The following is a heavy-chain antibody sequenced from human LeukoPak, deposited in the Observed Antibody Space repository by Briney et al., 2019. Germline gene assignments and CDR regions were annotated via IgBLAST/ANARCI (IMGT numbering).Heavy chain of an antibody. Sequence: PGGSLRLSCAASGFTFSSYAMHWVRQAPGKGLEWVAVISYDGSNRYYADSVRGRFTISRDNSENTLYLQMNSLRAEDTAVYYCAREHYGDLYFDYWGQGTLVTVSS. CDR3: AREHYGDLYFDY. D-gene: IGHD4-17*01. CDR2: ISYDGSNR. J-gene: IGHJ4*02. CDR1: GFTFSSYA. V-gene: IGHV3-30-3*01.